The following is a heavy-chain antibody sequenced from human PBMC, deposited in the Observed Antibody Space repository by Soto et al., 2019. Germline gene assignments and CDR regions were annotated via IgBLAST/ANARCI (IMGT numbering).Heavy chain of an antibody. CDR2: IYSGGST. CDR1: GVTVSSNY. D-gene: IGHD3-22*01. V-gene: IGHV3-66*01. J-gene: IGHJ3*02. Sequence: EVQLVESGGGLVQPGGSLRLSWAASGVTVSSNYMSWVRQAPGKGLEWVSVIYSGGSTYYADSVKGRFTISRDNSKNTLYLQMNSLRAEDTAVYYCAREKCGYWSRLPDAFDIWGQGTMVTVSS. CDR3: AREKCGYWSRLPDAFDI.